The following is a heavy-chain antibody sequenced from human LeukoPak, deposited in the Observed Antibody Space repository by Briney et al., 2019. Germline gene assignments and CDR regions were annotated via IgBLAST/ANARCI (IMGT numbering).Heavy chain of an antibody. CDR3: ARVYGYNIGIYYSDY. J-gene: IGHJ4*02. V-gene: IGHV1-18*01. Sequence: GASVKVSCKASGYTFTNYDYVISWVRQAPGQGLKWVGWISATNGNTKYVQEFQGRVSMTTDTSTNTAYMELRSLRSDDTAVYFCARVYGYNIGIYYSDYWGQGTLVTVSS. CDR2: ISATNGNT. CDR1: GYTFTNYDYV. D-gene: IGHD2/OR15-2a*01.